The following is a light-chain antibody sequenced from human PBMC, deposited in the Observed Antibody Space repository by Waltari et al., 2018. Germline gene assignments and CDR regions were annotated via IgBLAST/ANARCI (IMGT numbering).Light chain of an antibody. V-gene: IGLV1-47*01. J-gene: IGLJ2*01. Sequence: QSVLTQPPSASGTPGQRVTISCSGSSSNIGRNPVYWYQPLPGLAPTLLIYRNHQRPSGVPDRFSGSKAGTAASLAISGLRSEDEAHYYCAAWDDSLEEVFGGGTKLTVL. CDR1: SSNIGRNP. CDR2: RNH. CDR3: AAWDDSLEEV.